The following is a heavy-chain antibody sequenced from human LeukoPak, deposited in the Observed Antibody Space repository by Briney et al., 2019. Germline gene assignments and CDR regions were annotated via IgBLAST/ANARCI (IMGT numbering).Heavy chain of an antibody. J-gene: IGHJ4*02. V-gene: IGHV3-9*03. CDR3: ARRGYSYYFDY. CDR1: GFTFDDYA. CDR2: ISWNSGSI. D-gene: IGHD5-18*01. Sequence: GGSLRLSCAASGFTFDDYAMHWVRQAPGKGLEWVSGISWNSGSIDYADSVKGRFTISRDNAKNSLYLQMNSLRAEDMALYYCARRGYSYYFDYWGQGTLVTVSS.